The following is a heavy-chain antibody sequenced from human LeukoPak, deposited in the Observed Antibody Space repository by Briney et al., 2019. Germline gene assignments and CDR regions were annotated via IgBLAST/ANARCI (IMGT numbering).Heavy chain of an antibody. CDR3: AGAAAGTAIDS. D-gene: IGHD6-13*01. CDR2: IYPGDSDI. CDR1: GYSFTTYW. V-gene: IGHV5-51*01. Sequence: GESLKISCKGSGYSFTTYWIAWVRQMPGKGLEWMGIIYPGDSDIRYSPSFQGQFTISADESISTAYLQWSSLKASDTAIYYCAGAAAGTAIDSWGQGTLVTVSS. J-gene: IGHJ4*02.